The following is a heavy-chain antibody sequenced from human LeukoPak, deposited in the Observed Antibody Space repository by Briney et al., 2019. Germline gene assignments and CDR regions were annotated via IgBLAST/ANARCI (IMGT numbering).Heavy chain of an antibody. CDR1: GYTFTSYY. V-gene: IGHV1-46*01. CDR3: ARQYCSGGSCYRNWFDP. Sequence: ASVKVSCKASGYTFTSYYMHWVRQAPGQGLEWMGIINPSGGSTSYAQKFQGRVTMTRDTSTSTVYMELSSLRSEDTAVYYCARQYCSGGSCYRNWFDPWGQGTLVTVSS. D-gene: IGHD2-15*01. CDR2: INPSGGST. J-gene: IGHJ5*02.